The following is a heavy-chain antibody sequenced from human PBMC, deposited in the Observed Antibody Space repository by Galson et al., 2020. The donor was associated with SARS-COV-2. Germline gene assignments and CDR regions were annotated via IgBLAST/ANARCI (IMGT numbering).Heavy chain of an antibody. D-gene: IGHD2-15*01. CDR2: ISVSGNTP. Sequence: GGSLRLSCEASGFTFSTYAMAWVRQAPGMGLEWVSSISVSGNTPYYADSVKGRFTISRDNSTSTLYLQMNSLRADDTAVYYCARDHSSRYYFDSWGQGSLVTVAS. V-gene: IGHV3-23*01. J-gene: IGHJ4*02. CDR1: GFTFSTYA. CDR3: ARDHSSRYYFDS.